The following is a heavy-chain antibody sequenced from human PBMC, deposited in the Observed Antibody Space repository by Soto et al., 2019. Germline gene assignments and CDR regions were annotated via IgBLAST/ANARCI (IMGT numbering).Heavy chain of an antibody. CDR2: IYHGGST. D-gene: IGHD6-13*01. J-gene: IGHJ4*02. CDR3: ARGEGIAAVGRSGRVDY. Sequence: QVQLQESGPGLVKPSGTLSLTCAVSGGSISSSNWWSWVRQPQGKGLEWIGEIYHGGSTNYNPSLKSRVNISVDKSKNQFSPKLSSVTAADTAVYYCARGEGIAAVGRSGRVDYWGQGTLVTVSS. V-gene: IGHV4-4*02. CDR1: GGSISSSNW.